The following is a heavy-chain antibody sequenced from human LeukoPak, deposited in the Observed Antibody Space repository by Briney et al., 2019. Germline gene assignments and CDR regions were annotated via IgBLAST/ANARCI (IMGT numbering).Heavy chain of an antibody. Sequence: SETLSLTCSVSGGSISGYYWSWIRQPPGQTLEWIGYIYSSGSTNYNPSLQSRVTISVDTSKNQFSLKLSSVTAADTAVYYCARLDYDILTGYKDAFDIWGQGTMVTVSS. CDR1: GGSISGYY. CDR2: IYSSGST. V-gene: IGHV4-4*09. CDR3: ARLDYDILTGYKDAFDI. J-gene: IGHJ3*02. D-gene: IGHD3-9*01.